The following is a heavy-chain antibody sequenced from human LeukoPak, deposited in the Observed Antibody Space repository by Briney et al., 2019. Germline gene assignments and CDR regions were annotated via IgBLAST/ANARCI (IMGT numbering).Heavy chain of an antibody. V-gene: IGHV3-30*02. Sequence: GGSLRLSCAASGFTFSNYDMYWVRQAPGKGLEWVTFIRYDGSSKYYADSVKGRFTISRDNSKNTLYLQMNSLRAEDTAVYYCAKWGAVAGFDYWGQGTLVTVSS. CDR1: GFTFSNYD. CDR3: AKWGAVAGFDY. CDR2: IRYDGSSK. D-gene: IGHD6-19*01. J-gene: IGHJ4*02.